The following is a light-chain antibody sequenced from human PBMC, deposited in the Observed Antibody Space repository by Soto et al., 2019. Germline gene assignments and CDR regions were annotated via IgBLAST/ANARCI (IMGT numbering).Light chain of an antibody. CDR2: GAS. V-gene: IGKV3-20*01. J-gene: IGKJ5*01. CDR3: QQYGSSPPLT. Sequence: EIVLTQSPGTLSLSPGERATLSCRASHSVSSSYLAWYQQKPGQAPRLLIYGASSRATGIPDRFSGSGSVTDFTLPISRLEPEDFAVYYCQQYGSSPPLTFGQGTRLEIK. CDR1: HSVSSSY.